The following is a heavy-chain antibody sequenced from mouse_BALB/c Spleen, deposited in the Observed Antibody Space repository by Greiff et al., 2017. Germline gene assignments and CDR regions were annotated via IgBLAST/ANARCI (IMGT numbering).Heavy chain of an antibody. CDR3: NAPYGHFDY. V-gene: IGHV14-4*02. CDR2: IDPENGDT. CDR1: GFNIKDYY. D-gene: IGHD1-2*01. Sequence: VQLKQSGAELVRSGASVKLSCTASGFNIKDYYMHWVKQRPEQGLEWIGWIDPENGDTEYAPKFQGKATMTADTSSNTAYLQLSSLTSEDTAVYYCNAPYGHFDYWGQGTTLTVSS. J-gene: IGHJ2*01.